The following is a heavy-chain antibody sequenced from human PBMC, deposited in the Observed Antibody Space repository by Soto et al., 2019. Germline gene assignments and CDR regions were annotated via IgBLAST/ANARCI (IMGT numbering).Heavy chain of an antibody. D-gene: IGHD2-15*01. CDR1: GFTFSSYW. Sequence: PGGSLRLSCAASGFTFSSYWMHWVRQAPGKGLVWVSRINSDGSSTSYADSVKGRFTISRDNAKNTLYLQMNSLRAEDTAVYYCARDGYCSGGSCYTNYWGQGTLVTVSS. J-gene: IGHJ4*02. V-gene: IGHV3-74*01. CDR2: INSDGSST. CDR3: ARDGYCSGGSCYTNY.